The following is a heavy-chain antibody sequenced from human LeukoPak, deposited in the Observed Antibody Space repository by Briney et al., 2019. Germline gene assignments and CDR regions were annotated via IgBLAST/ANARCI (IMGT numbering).Heavy chain of an antibody. CDR2: INSDGSST. Sequence: GGSLRLSCAASGFTFSSYGMSWVRQAPGKGLVWVSRINSDGSSTSYADSVKGRFTISRDNAKNTLYLQMNSLRAEDTAVYYCARDSYYYDSSGYYHFDYWGQGTLVTVSS. V-gene: IGHV3-74*01. J-gene: IGHJ4*02. CDR3: ARDSYYYDSSGYYHFDY. CDR1: GFTFSSYG. D-gene: IGHD3-22*01.